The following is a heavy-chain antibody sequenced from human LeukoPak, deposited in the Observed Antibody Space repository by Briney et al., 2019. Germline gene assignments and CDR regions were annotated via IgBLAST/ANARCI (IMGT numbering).Heavy chain of an antibody. V-gene: IGHV4-39*07. D-gene: IGHD1-14*01. CDR2: IYYSGST. CDR3: VSDNSPYYFDF. Sequence: SETLSLTCTVSGGSISSSSYYWGWIRQPPGKGLEWIGSIYYSGSTYYNPSLKSRVTISVDTSKNQFSLKLSSVTAADTAVYFCVSDNSPYYFDFWGPGSLVTVSS. CDR1: GGSISSSSYY. J-gene: IGHJ4*02.